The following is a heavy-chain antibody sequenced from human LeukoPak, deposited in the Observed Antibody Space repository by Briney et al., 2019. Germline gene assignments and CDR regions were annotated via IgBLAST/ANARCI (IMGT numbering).Heavy chain of an antibody. Sequence: SETLSLTCTVSGGSISSSGYYWGWIRQPPGKGLEWIGSIYYSGSPYYNPSLKSRVTISVDTSKNQFSLKLSSVTAADTAVYYCARLSNWVQLWYTIDFWGQGTLVTVST. D-gene: IGHD5-18*01. CDR2: IYYSGSP. J-gene: IGHJ4*02. CDR3: ARLSNWVQLWYTIDF. V-gene: IGHV4-39*01. CDR1: GGSISSSGYY.